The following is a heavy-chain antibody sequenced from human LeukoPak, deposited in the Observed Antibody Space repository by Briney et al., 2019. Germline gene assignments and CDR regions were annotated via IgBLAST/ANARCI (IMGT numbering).Heavy chain of an antibody. CDR1: GYTLMELS. CDR2: FDPEDGES. V-gene: IGHV1-24*01. Sequence: GASVKVSCKVSGYTLMELSMHWVRQAPAKGLQWVGVFDPEDGESIIAHKFQGRLTMTEDTSTDTAYMELSSLTSEDTAMYYCATGYCNTSSCYYYYMDVWGKGTTVTVSS. J-gene: IGHJ6*03. D-gene: IGHD2/OR15-2a*01. CDR3: ATGYCNTSSCYYYYMDV.